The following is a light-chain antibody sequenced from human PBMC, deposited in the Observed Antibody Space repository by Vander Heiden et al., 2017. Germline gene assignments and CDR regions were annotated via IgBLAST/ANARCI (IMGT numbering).Light chain of an antibody. V-gene: IGKV3-11*01. CDR1: QSVSSY. CDR3: QQSSNWVGLT. J-gene: IGKJ4*01. Sequence: EIVLTQSPATLALSPGERAPLSFRASQSVSSYLAGDQQKPGQAPRLLIYDASNRATGIPARFRGSGSGTDFTLTIRSLGPEDFAVYYCQQSSNWVGLTFGGGTKVEIK. CDR2: DAS.